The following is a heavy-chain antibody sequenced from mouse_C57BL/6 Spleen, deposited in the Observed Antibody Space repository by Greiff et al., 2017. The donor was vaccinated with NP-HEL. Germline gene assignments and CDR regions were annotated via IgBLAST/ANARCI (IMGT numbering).Heavy chain of an antibody. Sequence: QVQLQQSGPELVKPGASVKLSCKASGYTFTSYDINWVKQRPGQGLEWIGWIYPRDGSTKYNEKFKGKATLTVDTSSSTAYMELHSLTSEDSAVYFCAKNIITTAYYAMDYWGQGTSVTVSS. CDR2: IYPRDGST. D-gene: IGHD1-1*01. J-gene: IGHJ4*01. V-gene: IGHV1-85*01. CDR1: GYTFTSYD. CDR3: AKNIITTAYYAMDY.